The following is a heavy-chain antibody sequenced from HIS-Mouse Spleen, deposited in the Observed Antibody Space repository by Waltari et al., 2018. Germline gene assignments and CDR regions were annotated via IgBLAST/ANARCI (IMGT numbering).Heavy chain of an antibody. D-gene: IGHD2-15*01. CDR3: ARGPRKYCSGGSCYFDY. V-gene: IGHV4-34*01. CDR1: GGSFSGYY. Sequence: QVQLQQWGAGLLKPSETLSLTCAVYGGSFSGYYWSWIRQPPGKGLEWIGEINHSGSTTYNPSLRRRVTISVDTSRNQFSLKLSSVTAADTAVYYCARGPRKYCSGGSCYFDYWGQGTLVTVSS. CDR2: INHSGST. J-gene: IGHJ4*02.